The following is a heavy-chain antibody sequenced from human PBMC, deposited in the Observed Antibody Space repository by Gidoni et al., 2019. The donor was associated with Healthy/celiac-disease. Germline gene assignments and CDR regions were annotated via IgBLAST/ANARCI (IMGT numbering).Heavy chain of an antibody. J-gene: IGHJ5*02. CDR3: ARRLLRLPARNWFDP. D-gene: IGHD4-17*01. CDR1: GRSISSSSFY. CDR2: IYYSGST. Sequence: QLQLQESGPGRVTPSETLSLTCTVSGRSISSSSFYWGWIRQPPGKGLEWIGSIYYSGSTYYNPSLKSRVTISVDTSKNQFSLKLSSVTAADTAVYYCARRLLRLPARNWFDPWGQGTLVTVSS. V-gene: IGHV4-39*01.